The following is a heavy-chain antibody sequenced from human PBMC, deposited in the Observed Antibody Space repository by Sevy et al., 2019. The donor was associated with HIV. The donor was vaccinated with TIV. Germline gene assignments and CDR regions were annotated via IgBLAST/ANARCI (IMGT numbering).Heavy chain of an antibody. Sequence: GGSLRLSCAASGFTFSSYWMHWVRQAPGKGLVWVSRINSDGSSTSYADSVKGRFTISRDNAKNTLYLQMNSLRAEDXXXXXXXXXXXXXXXXXXXXXXYYYGMDVWGQGTTVTVSS. CDR2: INSDGSST. V-gene: IGHV3-74*01. CDR1: GFTFSSYW. J-gene: IGHJ6*02. CDR3: XXXXXXXXXXXXXXXXYYYGMDV.